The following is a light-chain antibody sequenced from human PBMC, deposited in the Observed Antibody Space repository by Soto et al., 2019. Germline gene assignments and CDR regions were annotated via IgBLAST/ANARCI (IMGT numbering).Light chain of an antibody. Sequence: FHMTQSPATLSGSVGRRVPITCRASQTISSWLAWYQQKPGKAPKLLIYKASTLKSGVPSRFSGSGSGTEFTLTISSLQPDDFATYYCQHYNSYSEAFGQGTKVDIK. CDR2: KAS. CDR1: QTISSW. J-gene: IGKJ1*01. CDR3: QHYNSYSEA. V-gene: IGKV1-5*03.